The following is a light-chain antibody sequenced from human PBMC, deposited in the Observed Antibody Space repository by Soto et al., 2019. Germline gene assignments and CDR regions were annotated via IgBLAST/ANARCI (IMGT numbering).Light chain of an antibody. CDR1: SSNIGGGYD. CDR3: QSYDSSLSGSGV. J-gene: IGLJ2*01. V-gene: IGLV1-40*01. Sequence: QSALTQPPSVSGAPGQRVTISCTGSSSNIGGGYDVHWYQQLPGTAPKLLIYGNSNRPSGVPDRFSGSKSGTSASLAITGLQAEDEADYYSQSYDSSLSGSGVFGGGTKLTVL. CDR2: GNS.